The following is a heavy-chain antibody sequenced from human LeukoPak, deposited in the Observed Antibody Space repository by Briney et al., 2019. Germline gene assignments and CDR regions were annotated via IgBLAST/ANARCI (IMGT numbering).Heavy chain of an antibody. J-gene: IGHJ4*02. D-gene: IGHD3-3*01. CDR2: IYHSGST. CDR3: QSRFLEWLLDY. CDR1: GGSINRNNW. Sequence: SETLSLTCIVSGGSINRNNWWSWVRQPPGKGLEWIGEIYHSGSTNYNPSLKSRVNISVDKSKNQFSLKLSSVTAADTAVYYCQSRFLEWLLDYWGQGTLVTVSS. V-gene: IGHV4-4*02.